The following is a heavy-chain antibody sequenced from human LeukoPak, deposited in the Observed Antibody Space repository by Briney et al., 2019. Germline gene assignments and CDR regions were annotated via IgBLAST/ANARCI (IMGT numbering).Heavy chain of an antibody. CDR1: GFTFSSYG. D-gene: IGHD3-3*01. J-gene: IGHJ4*02. CDR3: ARGSSYDFWSGYLAPDIDY. CDR2: IWYDGSNK. Sequence: GGSLRLSCAGSGFTFSSYGMHWVRQAPGKGLEWVSSIWYDGSNKYYADSVKGRFTISRDNSKNTLYLQMNSLRAEDTAVYYCARGSSYDFWSGYLAPDIDYWGQGTLVTVSS. V-gene: IGHV3-30*02.